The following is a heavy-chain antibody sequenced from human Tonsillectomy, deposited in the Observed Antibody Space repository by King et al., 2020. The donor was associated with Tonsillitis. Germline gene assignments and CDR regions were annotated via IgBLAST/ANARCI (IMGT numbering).Heavy chain of an antibody. D-gene: IGHD1-14*01. Sequence: VQLVESGGRLVQPGRSLRLSCAASGFTVSSNYMSWVRQAPGKGLEWVSVIYSGGSTYYADSVKGRFTISRHNSKNTLYLQMNSLRAEDTAVYYCARVWVTQEWNHVDYYYGMDVWGQGTTVTVSS. CDR3: ARVWVTQEWNHVDYYYGMDV. CDR2: IYSGGST. CDR1: GFTVSSNY. V-gene: IGHV3-53*04. J-gene: IGHJ6*02.